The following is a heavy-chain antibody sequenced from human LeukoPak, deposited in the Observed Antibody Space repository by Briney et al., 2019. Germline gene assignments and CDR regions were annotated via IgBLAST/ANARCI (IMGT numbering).Heavy chain of an antibody. CDR1: GFTFSSYA. Sequence: GGSLRLSCAASGFTFSSYAMHWVRQAPGRGLEWVAVISYDGSNKYYADSVKGRFTISRDNSKNTLYLQMNSLRAEDTAVYYCARDRALEYYGMDVWGKGTTVTVSS. D-gene: IGHD3-3*01. V-gene: IGHV3-30*04. CDR2: ISYDGSNK. J-gene: IGHJ6*04. CDR3: ARDRALEYYGMDV.